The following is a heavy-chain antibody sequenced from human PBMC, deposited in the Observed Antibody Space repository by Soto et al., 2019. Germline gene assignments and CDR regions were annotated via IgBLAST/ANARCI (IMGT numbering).Heavy chain of an antibody. CDR3: ARVSPNVVGATAEDDYFDY. V-gene: IGHV1-46*01. CDR1: GYTFTSYY. CDR2: INPSGGST. D-gene: IGHD1-26*01. J-gene: IGHJ4*02. Sequence: ASVKVSCKASGYTFTSYYMHWVRQAPGQGLEWMGIINPSGGSTSYAQKFQGGVTMTRDTSTSTVYMELSSLRSEDTAVYYCARVSPNVVGATAEDDYFDYWGQGTLVTVSS.